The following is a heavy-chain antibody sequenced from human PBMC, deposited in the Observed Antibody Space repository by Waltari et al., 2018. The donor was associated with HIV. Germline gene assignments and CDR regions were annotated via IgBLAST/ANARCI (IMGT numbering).Heavy chain of an antibody. J-gene: IGHJ4*02. CDR2: ISYDANKK. Sequence: QVQLVESGGGVVQPGRSLRPSCAASGFTFSNFAIHWVRQAPGKGLEWVALISYDANKKFYADSVKGRFTISRDNSKNTLYLQMNSLRPEDTAVYFCSRDSAYGSSWTYFEYWGQGTLVTVSS. V-gene: IGHV3-30*01. CDR1: GFTFSNFA. CDR3: SRDSAYGSSWTYFEY. D-gene: IGHD6-13*01.